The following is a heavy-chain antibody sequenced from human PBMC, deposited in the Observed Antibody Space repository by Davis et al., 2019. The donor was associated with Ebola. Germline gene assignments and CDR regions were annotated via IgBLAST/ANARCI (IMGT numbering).Heavy chain of an antibody. J-gene: IGHJ6*02. CDR2: IWYDGSNK. CDR3: ARDRSAGNGNYYDSSGYYITNHYGMDV. D-gene: IGHD3-22*01. V-gene: IGHV3-33*01. Sequence: PGGSLRLSCAASGFTFSSYGMHWVRQAPGKGLEWVAVIWYDGSNKYYADSVKGRFTISRDNSKNTRYLQMNSLRAEDTAVYYCARDRSAGNGNYYDSSGYYITNHYGMDVWGQGTTVTVSS. CDR1: GFTFSSYG.